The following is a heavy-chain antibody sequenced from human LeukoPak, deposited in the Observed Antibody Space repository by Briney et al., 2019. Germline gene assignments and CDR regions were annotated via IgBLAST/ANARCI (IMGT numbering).Heavy chain of an antibody. J-gene: IGHJ4*02. D-gene: IGHD3-22*01. Sequence: GGSLRLSCAASGFTFSSYAMSWVRQAPGKGLEWVSAISGSGGSTYYADSVKGRFTISRDNSENTLYLQMNSLRAEDTAVYYCAKEHYYDSSGLVYYFDYWGQGTLVTVSS. CDR1: GFTFSSYA. CDR3: AKEHYYDSSGLVYYFDY. CDR2: ISGSGGST. V-gene: IGHV3-23*01.